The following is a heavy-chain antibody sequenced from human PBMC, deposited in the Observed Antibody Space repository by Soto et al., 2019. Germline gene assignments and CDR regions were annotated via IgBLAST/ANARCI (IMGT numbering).Heavy chain of an antibody. J-gene: IGHJ4*02. CDR3: AKDRARSLEPATSLDY. CDR2: ISYDGSNK. Sequence: HPGGSLRLSCAASGFTFSSYGMHWVRQAPGKGLEWLAVISYDGSNKYYADSVKGRFTISRDNSKNTLYLQMNSLRAEDTAVYYCAKDRARSLEPATSLDYWGQGTLVTVSS. D-gene: IGHD3-16*02. CDR1: GFTFSSYG. V-gene: IGHV3-30*18.